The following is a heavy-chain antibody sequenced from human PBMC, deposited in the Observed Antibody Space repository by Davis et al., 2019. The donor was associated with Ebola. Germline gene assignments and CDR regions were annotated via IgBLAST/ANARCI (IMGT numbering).Heavy chain of an antibody. J-gene: IGHJ3*02. CDR1: GYSFTSYW. Sequence: GESLKISCKGSGYSFTSYWIGWVRQMPGKGLEWMGIIYPGDSDTRYSPSFQGQVTISADKSISTAYLQWSSLKASDTAMYYCARGGCSSTSCYSSNAFDIWGQGTMVTVSS. V-gene: IGHV5-51*01. CDR2: IYPGDSDT. CDR3: ARGGCSSTSCYSSNAFDI. D-gene: IGHD2-2*02.